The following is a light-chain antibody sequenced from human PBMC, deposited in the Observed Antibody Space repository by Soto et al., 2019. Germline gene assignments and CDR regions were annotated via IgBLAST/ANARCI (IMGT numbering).Light chain of an antibody. CDR2: DVS. CDR3: NSYAGSNHVV. CDR1: SSDVGGYNY. V-gene: IGLV2-8*01. J-gene: IGLJ2*01. Sequence: QSALTQPPSASGSPGQSVTISCTGTSSDVGGYNYVSWYQQHPDKAPKLMIYDVSKRPSGVPERFSGSKSGNTASLTVSGLQAEDEADYYCNSYAGSNHVVFGGGTKLTVL.